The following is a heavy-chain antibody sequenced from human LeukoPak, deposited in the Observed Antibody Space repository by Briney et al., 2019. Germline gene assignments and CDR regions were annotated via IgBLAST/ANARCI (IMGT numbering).Heavy chain of an antibody. CDR1: GYSFTSYW. D-gene: IGHD3-9*01. J-gene: IGHJ3*02. CDR3: AKLGGYDILTGDAFDI. V-gene: IGHV5-51*01. CDR2: IYPGDSDT. Sequence: GESLKISCKGSGYSFTSYWIGWVRQMPGKGLEWMGLIYPGDSDTRYSPSFRGQVTISADKSITTAYLQWSSLKASDTAMYYCAKLGGYDILTGDAFDIWGQGTMVTVSS.